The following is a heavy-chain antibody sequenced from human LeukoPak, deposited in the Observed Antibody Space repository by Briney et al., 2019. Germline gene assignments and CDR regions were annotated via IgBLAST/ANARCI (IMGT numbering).Heavy chain of an antibody. CDR2: ISWNSGSI. D-gene: IGHD3-22*01. CDR3: AKGYDSSGYYYGFDY. Sequence: PGGSLRLSCAASGFTFSSYAMHWVRQAPGKGLEWVSGISWNSGSIGYADSVKGRFTISRDNAKNSLYLQMNSLRAEDTALYYCAKGYDSSGYYYGFDYWGQGTLVTVSS. J-gene: IGHJ4*02. V-gene: IGHV3-9*01. CDR1: GFTFSSYA.